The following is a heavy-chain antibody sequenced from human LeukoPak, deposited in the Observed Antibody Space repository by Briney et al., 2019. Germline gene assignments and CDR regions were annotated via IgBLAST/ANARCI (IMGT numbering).Heavy chain of an antibody. J-gene: IGHJ4*02. CDR1: GGSISSSSYY. V-gene: IGHV4-39*01. CDR2: IYYSGST. D-gene: IGHD6-19*01. CDR3: ARPGVGGWYYFDY. Sequence: SETLSLTCTVSGGSISSSSYYWGWIRQPPGKGLEWIGSIYYSGSTYYNPSLKSRVTISVDTSKNQFSLKLSSVTAADTAMYYCARPGVGGWYYFDYWGQGTLVTVSS.